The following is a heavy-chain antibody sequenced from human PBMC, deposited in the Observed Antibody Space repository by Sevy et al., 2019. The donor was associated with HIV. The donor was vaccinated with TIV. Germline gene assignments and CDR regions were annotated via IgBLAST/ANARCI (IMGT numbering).Heavy chain of an antibody. CDR3: ARQCRSSSFRTTRAGPLTKKRDAFDI. D-gene: IGHD6-6*01. CDR2: IYPGDSDT. J-gene: IGHJ3*02. Sequence: GESLKISCKGSGYSFTSYWIGWVRQMPGKGLEWMGIIYPGDSDTRYSPSFQGQVTISVDKSISTAYLQWSSLKASDTAMYYCARQCRSSSFRTTRAGPLTKKRDAFDIWGQGTMVTVSS. V-gene: IGHV5-51*01. CDR1: GYSFTSYW.